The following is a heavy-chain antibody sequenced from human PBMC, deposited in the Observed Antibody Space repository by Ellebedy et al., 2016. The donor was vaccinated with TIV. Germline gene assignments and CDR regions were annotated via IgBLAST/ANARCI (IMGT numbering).Heavy chain of an antibody. CDR3: ARHFNSGTYPLDY. J-gene: IGHJ4*02. V-gene: IGHV4-59*08. CDR2: IYYNGNT. CDR1: GGSISNYY. Sequence: SETLSLTXTVSGGSISNYYWSWFRQRPGKRLEWIAYIYYNGNTNYNPSLKSRVTISVATSENQFSLRLTSVTAADTAVYYCARHFNSGTYPLDYWGPGTLVTVSS. D-gene: IGHD3-10*01.